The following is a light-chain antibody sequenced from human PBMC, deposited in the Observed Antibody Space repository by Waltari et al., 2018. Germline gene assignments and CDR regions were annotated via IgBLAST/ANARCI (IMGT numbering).Light chain of an antibody. J-gene: IGLJ2*01. V-gene: IGLV2-14*03. CDR1: SGDVGAYNY. CDR2: DVS. Sequence: QSALTQPASVSGSPGQSITISCTGTSGDVGAYNYVSWYQQHPGKAPKLMIFDVSNRPSGVSNRFSGSKSGNTASLTTSGLQAEDEADYYCSSYISSSTLELFGGGTSLTVL. CDR3: SSYISSSTLEL.